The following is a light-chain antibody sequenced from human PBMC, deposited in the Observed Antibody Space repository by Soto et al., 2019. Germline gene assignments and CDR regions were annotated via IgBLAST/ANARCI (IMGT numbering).Light chain of an antibody. CDR3: QSYDSSLSGWV. J-gene: IGLJ3*02. CDR2: GNS. V-gene: IGLV1-40*01. CDR1: SSNIGAGYN. Sequence: QSVLTQPPSVSGAPGQRVTISCTGSSSNIGAGYNVHWYQPLPGTAPKLLIYGNSNRPSGVPDRFSGCKSGTSASLAITGLQAEDEADYYCQSYDSSLSGWVFGGGTKLTVL.